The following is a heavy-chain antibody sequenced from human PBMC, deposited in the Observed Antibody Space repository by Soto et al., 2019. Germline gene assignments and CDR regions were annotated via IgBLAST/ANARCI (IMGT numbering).Heavy chain of an antibody. CDR2: IIPIFGTA. CDR1: GGTFSSYA. Sequence: QVQLVQSGAEVKKPGSSVKVSCKASGGTFSSYAISWVRQAPGQGLEWMGGIIPIFGTANYAQKFQCRVTITADESTSTAYMELSSLRSEDTAVYYCARVIVMFWSGYYSGWFDPWGQGTLVTVSS. J-gene: IGHJ5*02. V-gene: IGHV1-69*12. CDR3: ARVIVMFWSGYYSGWFDP. D-gene: IGHD3-3*01.